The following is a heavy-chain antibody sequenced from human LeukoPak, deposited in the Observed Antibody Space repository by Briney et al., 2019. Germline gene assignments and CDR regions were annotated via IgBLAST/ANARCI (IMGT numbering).Heavy chain of an antibody. D-gene: IGHD3-3*01. CDR1: GDSISSYY. V-gene: IGHV4-59*08. CDR3: ARHKEVEWSRIWYYYYGMDV. Sequence: PSETLSLTCTVSGDSISSYYWSWIRQPPGKGLEGIGYIYYSGSTNYNPSLKSRVTISVDTSKNQFSLKLSSVTAADTAVYYCARHKEVEWSRIWYYYYGMDVWGQGTTVTVSS. J-gene: IGHJ6*02. CDR2: IYYSGST.